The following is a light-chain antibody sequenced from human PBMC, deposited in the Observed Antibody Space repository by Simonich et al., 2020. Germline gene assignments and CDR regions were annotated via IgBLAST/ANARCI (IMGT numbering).Light chain of an antibody. Sequence: QSALTQPASVSGSPGQSITISCTGNSSEVGGYNYVSWYQQHPGKTPKLMIYDVINRPSGVSHRFSGSKSGNTASLTISGLQAEDEADYYCSSYTSSSTLVFGGGTKLTVL. CDR1: SSEVGGYNY. CDR3: SSYTSSSTLV. CDR2: DVI. J-gene: IGLJ2*01. V-gene: IGLV2-14*03.